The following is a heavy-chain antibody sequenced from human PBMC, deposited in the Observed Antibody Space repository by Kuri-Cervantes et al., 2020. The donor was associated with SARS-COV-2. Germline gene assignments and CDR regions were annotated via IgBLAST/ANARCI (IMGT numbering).Heavy chain of an antibody. J-gene: IGHJ4*02. CDR2: ISSSSSYI. Sequence: GESLKISCAASGFTFSSYSMNWVRQAPGKGLQWVSSISSSSSYIYYADSVKGRFTISRDNAKNSLYLQMNSLGAGDTAVYYCARDQSGSYYFGYFDYWGQGTLVTVSS. CDR1: GFTFSSYS. V-gene: IGHV3-21*01. CDR3: ARDQSGSYYFGYFDY. D-gene: IGHD1-26*01.